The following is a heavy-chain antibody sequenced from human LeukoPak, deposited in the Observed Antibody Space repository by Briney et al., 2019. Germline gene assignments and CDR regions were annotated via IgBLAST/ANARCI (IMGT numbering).Heavy chain of an antibody. D-gene: IGHD3-16*01. Sequence: ASVKVSCKTSGYTFTSYGISWVRQAPGQGLEWMGWISAYNGNTNYAQKVQDRVTMTKDTSTSTAYMEMRSLRSDDTAIYYCARVRLVWGMETFDLWGQGTMVIVSS. V-gene: IGHV1-18*01. J-gene: IGHJ3*01. CDR3: ARVRLVWGMETFDL. CDR1: GYTFTSYG. CDR2: ISAYNGNT.